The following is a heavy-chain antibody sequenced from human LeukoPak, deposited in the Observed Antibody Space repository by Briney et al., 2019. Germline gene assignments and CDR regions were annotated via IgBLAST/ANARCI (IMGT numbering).Heavy chain of an antibody. V-gene: IGHV4-39*01. CDR3: ARQHMTTLNWFDP. Sequence: PSETLSLTCSVSGGSISSSSDYWGWLRQPPGKGLEWIGSIYYSGSTYYNSSLKSRVTISVDMSKNQFSLKLSSVTAADTAVYYCARQHMTTLNWFDPWGQGTLVTVSS. D-gene: IGHD4-11*01. CDR1: GGSISSSSDY. CDR2: IYYSGST. J-gene: IGHJ5*02.